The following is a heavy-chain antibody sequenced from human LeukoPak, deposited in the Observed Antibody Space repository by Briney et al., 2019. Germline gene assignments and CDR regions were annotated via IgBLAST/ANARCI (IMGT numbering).Heavy chain of an antibody. CDR1: GFTFRNYG. J-gene: IGHJ5*02. V-gene: IGHV3-30*19. CDR3: ARDSGVGYYGSGSNNWFDP. CDR2: IPYDGDNT. Sequence: PGGTLRLSCAASGFTFRNYGMYWVRRAPGKGLEWVEFIPYDGDNTYYADSVKGRFTISRDNSKNTLYLQMNSLRAEDTAVYYCARDSGVGYYGSGSNNWFDPWGQGTLVTVSS. D-gene: IGHD3-10*01.